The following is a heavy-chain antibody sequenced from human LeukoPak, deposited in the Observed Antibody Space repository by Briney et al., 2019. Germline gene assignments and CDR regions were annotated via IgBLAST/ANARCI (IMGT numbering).Heavy chain of an antibody. V-gene: IGHV4-39*07. CDR1: GGSISSSSYY. CDR2: INHSGST. D-gene: IGHD3-22*01. Sequence: PSETLSLTCTVSGGSISSSSYYWSWIRQPPGKGLEWIGEINHSGSTNYNPSLKSRVTISVDTSKNQFSLKLSSVTAADTAVYYCARSEYYYDSSGYFWGQGTLVTVSS. CDR3: ARSEYYYDSSGYF. J-gene: IGHJ4*02.